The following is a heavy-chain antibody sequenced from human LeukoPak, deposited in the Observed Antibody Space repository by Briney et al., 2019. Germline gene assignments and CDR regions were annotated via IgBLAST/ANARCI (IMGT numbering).Heavy chain of an antibody. CDR2: IYPGDSDT. Sequence: GESQKISCKASGYSFTSYWIGWVRQMPGEGVWWMGIIYPGDSDTRYSPSFQGQVTISADKSISTDYLQWSSLKASDTAMYYCARREDNGDSAYWGQGTLVTVSS. J-gene: IGHJ4*02. D-gene: IGHD4-17*01. CDR3: ARREDNGDSAY. CDR1: GYSFTSYW. V-gene: IGHV5-51*01.